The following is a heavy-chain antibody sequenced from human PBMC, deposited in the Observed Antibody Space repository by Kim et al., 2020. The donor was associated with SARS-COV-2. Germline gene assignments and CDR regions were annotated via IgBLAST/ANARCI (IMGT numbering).Heavy chain of an antibody. J-gene: IGHJ4*02. CDR3: ARHASIAVAGLLY. CDR2: IYYSGST. V-gene: IGHV4-59*08. D-gene: IGHD6-19*01. Sequence: SETLSLTCTVSGGSISSYYWSWIRQPPGKGLEWIGYIYYSGSTNYNPSLKSRVTISVDTSKNQFSLKLSSVTAADTAVYYCARHASIAVAGLLYWGQGTLVTVSS. CDR1: GGSISSYY.